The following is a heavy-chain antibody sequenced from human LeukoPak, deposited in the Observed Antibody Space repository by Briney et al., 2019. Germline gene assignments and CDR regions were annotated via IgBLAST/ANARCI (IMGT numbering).Heavy chain of an antibody. Sequence: PGGSLRLSCAASGFTFSSYWMSWVRQAPGKGLEWVANIKQDGSEKYYVDSVKGRFTISRDNAKNSLYLQINSLRAEDTAVYYCARGGVLRFLEWSPHHYNWFDPWGQGTLVTVSS. V-gene: IGHV3-7*01. D-gene: IGHD3-3*01. CDR3: ARGGVLRFLEWSPHHYNWFDP. CDR1: GFTFSSYW. J-gene: IGHJ5*02. CDR2: IKQDGSEK.